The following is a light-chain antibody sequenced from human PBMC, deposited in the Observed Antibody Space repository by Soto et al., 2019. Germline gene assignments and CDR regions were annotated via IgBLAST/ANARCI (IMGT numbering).Light chain of an antibody. J-gene: IGKJ2*01. CDR3: QQTYSTPYT. Sequence: IHMTQSPSSLSASVGDRVTITCRASQRITTYLNWYQQKPGEAPKLLISTSGTLQRGVPSRFSGSGSGTDFTLTITSRQRADFATYFCQQTYSTPYTFGQGTQLEL. CDR1: QRITTY. V-gene: IGKV1-39*01. CDR2: TSG.